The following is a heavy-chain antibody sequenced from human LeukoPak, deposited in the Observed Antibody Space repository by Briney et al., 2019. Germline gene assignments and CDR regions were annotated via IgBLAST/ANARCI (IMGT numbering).Heavy chain of an antibody. D-gene: IGHD3-3*01. V-gene: IGHV3-21*06. CDR1: GFAFSAYT. CDR3: ARDDLTHHGDV. Sequence: GGSLRLSCAASGFAFSAYTMNWVRQAPGKGLEWVSSISASSASIYYGDSLNGRFTISRDNVKNLLYLQMNSLRAEDSGVYYCARDDLTHHGDVWGKGTTVTVSS. J-gene: IGHJ6*04. CDR2: ISASSASI.